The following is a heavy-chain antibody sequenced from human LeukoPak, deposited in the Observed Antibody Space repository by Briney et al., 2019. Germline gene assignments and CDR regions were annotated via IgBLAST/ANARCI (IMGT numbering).Heavy chain of an antibody. CDR2: NNHSGST. V-gene: IGHV4-31*03. CDR1: GGSISGGASD. CDR3: ARAARQGFTMIVVPFFYFDL. J-gene: IGHJ2*01. D-gene: IGHD3-22*01. Sequence: SQTLSLTCTVSGGSISGGASDWGWIRQHPKRGLEWVGYNNHSGSTYYNPSLGSRVTMSVDTSKNQFSLKLSSVTAADSAVYYCARAARQGFTMIVVPFFYFDLWGRGTLVTVSS.